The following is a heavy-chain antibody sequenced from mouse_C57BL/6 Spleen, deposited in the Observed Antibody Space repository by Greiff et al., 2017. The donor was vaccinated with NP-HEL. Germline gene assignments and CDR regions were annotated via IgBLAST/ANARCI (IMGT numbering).Heavy chain of an antibody. D-gene: IGHD1-1*01. V-gene: IGHV2-5*01. CDR2: IWRGGST. CDR1: GFSLTSYG. CDR3: AKNGGDYYGSSYAYFDY. J-gene: IGHJ2*01. Sequence: QVQLQQSGPGLVQPSQSLSITCTVSGFSLTSYGVHWVRQSPGKGLEWLGVIWRGGSTDYNAAFMSRLSITKDNSKSQVFYKMNSLQADDTAIYYCAKNGGDYYGSSYAYFDYWGQGTTLTVSS.